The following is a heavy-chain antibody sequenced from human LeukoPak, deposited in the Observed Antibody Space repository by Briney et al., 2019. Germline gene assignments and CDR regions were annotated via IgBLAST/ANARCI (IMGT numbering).Heavy chain of an antibody. CDR3: ARGGGYYGPLGY. Sequence: PGGSLRLSCAASGFTVGNTYMTWVRQAPGKGLEWVSTIYNNGNTYYGDSVKGRFTISRDKSKNTAHLQMNSLRREDSAVYFCARGGGYYGPLGYWGQRVLVTVSS. CDR2: IYNNGNT. CDR1: GFTVGNTY. J-gene: IGHJ4*02. D-gene: IGHD3-16*01. V-gene: IGHV3-66*02.